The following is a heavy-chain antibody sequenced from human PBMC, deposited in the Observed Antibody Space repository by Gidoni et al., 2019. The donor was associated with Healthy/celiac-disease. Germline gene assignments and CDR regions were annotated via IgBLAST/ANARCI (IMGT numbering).Heavy chain of an antibody. CDR1: GFTISSYA. V-gene: IGHV3-23*01. Sequence: EVQLLESGGGLVQPGGSLRLSCADSGFTISSYAMSGVRQAPGKGLEWVSAITGIGVITFYADSVKGRFPISRDNSKTTLYLQMNSLRAEDTAVYYCAKDSSSSGWSNPLDYWGQGTLVTVSS. J-gene: IGHJ4*02. CDR3: AKDSSSSGWSNPLDY. D-gene: IGHD6-19*01. CDR2: ITGIGVIT.